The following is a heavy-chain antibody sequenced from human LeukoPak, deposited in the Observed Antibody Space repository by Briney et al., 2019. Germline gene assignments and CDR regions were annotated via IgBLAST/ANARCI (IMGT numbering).Heavy chain of an antibody. D-gene: IGHD4-23*01. CDR3: ARGVVPGLTVVSGWGYYFDY. CDR2: IYYTGST. J-gene: IGHJ4*02. V-gene: IGHV4-39*07. Sequence: SETLSLTCTVSGGSISSSSYSWGWIRQPPGKGLEWIGNIYYTGSTYYNPSLKSRVTISVDTSKNQFSLKLSSVTAADTAVYYCARGVVPGLTVVSGWGYYFDYWGQGTLVTVSS. CDR1: GGSISSSSYS.